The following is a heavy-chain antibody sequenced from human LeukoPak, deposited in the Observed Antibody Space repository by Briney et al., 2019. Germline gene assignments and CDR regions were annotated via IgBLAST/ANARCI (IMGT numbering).Heavy chain of an antibody. CDR3: ARVVLHASFDI. Sequence: SETLSFTCTVSGGSISSYYWSWIRQPPGKGLEWIGYIYYSGSTNYNPSLKSRVTISVDTSKNQFSLKLSSVTAADTAVYYCARVVLHASFDIWGQGTMVTVSS. J-gene: IGHJ3*02. V-gene: IGHV4-59*01. CDR1: GGSISSYY. CDR2: IYYSGST.